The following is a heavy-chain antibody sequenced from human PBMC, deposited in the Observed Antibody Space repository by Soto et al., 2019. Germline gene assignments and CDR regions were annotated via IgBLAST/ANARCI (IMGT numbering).Heavy chain of an antibody. CDR1: GGSISSGGYY. CDR2: IYYSGST. V-gene: IGHV4-31*03. Sequence: PSETLSLTCTVSGGSISSGGYYWSWIRQHPGKGLEWIGYIYYSGSTYYNPSLKSRVTISVDTSKDQFSLKLSSVTAADTAVYYCARDSSEVAFDIWGQGTMVTV. D-gene: IGHD3-22*01. J-gene: IGHJ3*02. CDR3: ARDSSEVAFDI.